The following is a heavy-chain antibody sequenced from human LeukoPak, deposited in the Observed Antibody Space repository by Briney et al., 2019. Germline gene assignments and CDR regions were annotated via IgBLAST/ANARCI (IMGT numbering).Heavy chain of an antibody. CDR1: GGSISSYY. V-gene: IGHV4-4*07. J-gene: IGHJ4*02. Sequence: PSETLSLTCTVSGGSISSYYWSWIRQPAGKGLEWSGRIYTSGSTNYNPSLKSRVTMSVDTSKNQFSLKLSSVTATDTAVYYCARGMDSSGYYALDYWGQGTLVTVSS. D-gene: IGHD3-22*01. CDR3: ARGMDSSGYYALDY. CDR2: IYTSGST.